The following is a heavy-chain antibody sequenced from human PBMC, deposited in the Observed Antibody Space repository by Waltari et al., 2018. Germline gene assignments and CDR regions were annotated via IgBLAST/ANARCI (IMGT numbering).Heavy chain of an antibody. CDR1: GFSFSNYA. J-gene: IGHJ4*02. D-gene: IGHD3-3*01. V-gene: IGHV3-23*04. CDR2: ITGGGDNT. CDR3: AKVPYYDFWTGYFFFDL. Sequence: EVQLVESGGGSVQSGGSLRLSCEGSGFSFSNYAMSWVRQAPGKGLEWVSSITGGGDNTYDADSVRGRFTISRDNSKNTLSLPMNSLRAEDTATYYCAKVPYYDFWTGYFFFDLWGQGTLVSVSS.